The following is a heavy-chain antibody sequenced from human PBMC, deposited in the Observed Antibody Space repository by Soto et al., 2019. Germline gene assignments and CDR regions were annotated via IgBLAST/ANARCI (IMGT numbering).Heavy chain of an antibody. Sequence: PGGSLRLSCAASGFTFSSYAMSWVRQAPGKGLEWASAISGSGGSTYYADSVKGRFTISRDNSKNTLYLQMNSLRAEDTAVYYCAKDKNGYPYQSDFDYWGQGTLVTVSS. J-gene: IGHJ4*02. CDR1: GFTFSSYA. CDR2: ISGSGGST. V-gene: IGHV3-23*01. D-gene: IGHD5-18*01. CDR3: AKDKNGYPYQSDFDY.